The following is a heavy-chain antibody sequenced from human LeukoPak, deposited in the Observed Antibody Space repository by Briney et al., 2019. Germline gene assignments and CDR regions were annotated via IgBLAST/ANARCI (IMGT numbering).Heavy chain of an antibody. CDR1: GFTFSDYY. D-gene: IGHD1-26*01. V-gene: IGHV3-11*04. CDR2: ISSSGSTI. J-gene: IGHJ3*02. Sequence: GGSLRLSCAASGFTFSDYYMGWLRQAPGKGLEWVSYISSSGSTIYYADSVKGRFTISRDNAKNSLYLQMNSLRAEDTAVYYCARDPTYPVGSRHAFDIWGQGTMVTVSS. CDR3: ARDPTYPVGSRHAFDI.